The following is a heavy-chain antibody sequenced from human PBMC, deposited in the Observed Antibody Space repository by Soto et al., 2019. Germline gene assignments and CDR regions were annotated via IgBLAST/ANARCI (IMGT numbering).Heavy chain of an antibody. V-gene: IGHV4-59*01. CDR1: GGSISSYY. CDR2: IYYSGST. D-gene: IGHD4-17*01. J-gene: IGHJ6*02. Sequence: QVQLQESGPGLVKPSETLSLTCTVSGGSISSYYWSWIRQPPGKGLEWIGYIYYSGSTNNNPSLKSRVTISVDTSKNQFALKLSSVTAADTAVYYCARDKIDGDYQDYYDGMDVWGQGTTVTVSS. CDR3: ARDKIDGDYQDYYDGMDV.